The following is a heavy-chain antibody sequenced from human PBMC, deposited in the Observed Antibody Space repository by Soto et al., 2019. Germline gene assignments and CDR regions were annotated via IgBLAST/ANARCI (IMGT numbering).Heavy chain of an antibody. CDR1: GGSFSDYS. Sequence: QVQLQQWGAGLLKPSETLSLTCAVYGGSFSDYSWSCIRQPPGKGLEWIGEIDHSGRTNYNPSLKRRVTMSGDTSKNQLPLQLRSVTAEDTAVYYCARLLAVAGNSGGDGAFDMWAQGTMVPASS. J-gene: IGHJ3*02. CDR2: IDHSGRT. D-gene: IGHD6-19*01. V-gene: IGHV4-34*01. CDR3: ARLLAVAGNSGGDGAFDM.